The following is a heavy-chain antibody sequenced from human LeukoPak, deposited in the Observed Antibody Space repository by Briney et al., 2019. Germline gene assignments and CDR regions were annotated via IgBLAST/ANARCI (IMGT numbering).Heavy chain of an antibody. CDR3: AAGYSSSWSSFDY. V-gene: IGHV1-2*02. D-gene: IGHD6-13*01. Sequence: ASVKVSCKASGYTFTGYYMHWVRQAPGQGLERMGWINPNSGGTNYAQKFQGRVTMTRDTSISTAYMELSRLRSDDTAVYYCAAGYSSSWSSFDYWGQGTLVTVSS. CDR2: INPNSGGT. CDR1: GYTFTGYY. J-gene: IGHJ4*02.